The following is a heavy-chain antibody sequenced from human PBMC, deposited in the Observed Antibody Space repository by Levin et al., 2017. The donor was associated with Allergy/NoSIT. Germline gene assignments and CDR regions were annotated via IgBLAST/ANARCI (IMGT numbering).Heavy chain of an antibody. CDR1: GFTFSNYY. CDR3: ARGGCSSTSCLDN. Sequence: SGGSLRLSCAASGFTFSNYYMHWVRQAPGKGLVWASRVFSDGSITDYADSVKGRFTISRDNARNTLYLQMNSLRAEDTAVYYCARGGCSSTSCLDNWGQGILVTVSS. J-gene: IGHJ4*02. V-gene: IGHV3-74*01. CDR2: VFSDGSIT. D-gene: IGHD2-2*01.